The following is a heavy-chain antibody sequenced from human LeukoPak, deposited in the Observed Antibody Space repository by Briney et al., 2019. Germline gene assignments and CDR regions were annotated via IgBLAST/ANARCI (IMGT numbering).Heavy chain of an antibody. V-gene: IGHV3-23*01. D-gene: IGHD3-22*01. J-gene: IGHJ4*02. CDR2: TSGDGGAT. Sequence: GGSLRVSCAASGFTFSSYAMSWVRQSTGKGLKWVSSTSGDGGATYYSNSVKGRFTISRDNSRDTLYLQMNSLRAEDTAVYYCAKDRPNYYGSNGHYYRRDGDYWGQGTLVTVSS. CDR3: AKDRPNYYGSNGHYYRRDGDY. CDR1: GFTFSSYA.